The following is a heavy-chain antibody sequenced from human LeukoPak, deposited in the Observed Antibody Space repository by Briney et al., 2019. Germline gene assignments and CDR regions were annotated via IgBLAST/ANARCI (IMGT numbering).Heavy chain of an antibody. CDR3: ARDGSFGSGSYADY. Sequence: GGSLRLSCAASGFTFSSYEMNWVRQAPGKGLEWVSYISNSGSTKYYADSVKGRFTISRDNADNLLYLQMNSLRAEDTAVYCCARDGSFGSGSYADYWGQGTLVTVSS. D-gene: IGHD3-10*01. CDR2: ISNSGSTK. J-gene: IGHJ4*02. CDR1: GFTFSSYE. V-gene: IGHV3-48*03.